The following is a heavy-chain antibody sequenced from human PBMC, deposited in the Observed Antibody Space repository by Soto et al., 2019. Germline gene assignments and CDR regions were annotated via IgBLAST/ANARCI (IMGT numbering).Heavy chain of an antibody. CDR3: ARDLRTQYFFDY. Sequence: QVQLVESGGGVVQPGRSLRLSCASSGFTFSEYAMHWVGQAPGKGLEWVAVISYDGSSKYYRNSVKGRFTISRDNSKNTLFLQMDSLRDEDTAVYYCARDLRTQYFFDYWGQGTQVTVSS. CDR2: ISYDGSSK. J-gene: IGHJ4*02. V-gene: IGHV3-30-3*01. D-gene: IGHD3-9*01. CDR1: GFTFSEYA.